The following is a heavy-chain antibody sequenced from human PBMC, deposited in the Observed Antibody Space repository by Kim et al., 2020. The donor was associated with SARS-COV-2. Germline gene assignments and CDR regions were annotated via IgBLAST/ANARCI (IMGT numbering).Heavy chain of an antibody. CDR2: IYYSRST. D-gene: IGHD2-2*01. CDR1: GGSISSGGYY. Sequence: SETLSLTCTVSGGSISSGGYYWSWIRQHPGKGLEWIGYIYYSRSTYYNPSLKSRVTISVDTSKNQFSLKLSSVTAADTAVYYCARTLESSTSCYAEFCAAFDPWGQGTLVTVSS. CDR3: ARTLESSTSCYAEFCAAFDP. J-gene: IGHJ5*02. V-gene: IGHV4-31*03.